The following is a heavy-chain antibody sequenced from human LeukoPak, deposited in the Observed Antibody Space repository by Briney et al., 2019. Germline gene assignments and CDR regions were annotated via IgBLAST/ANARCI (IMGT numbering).Heavy chain of an antibody. J-gene: IGHJ4*02. Sequence: GGSLRLSCAASGFTVSSNYMSWVRQAPGKGLEWVSVIYSGGSTYYADSVKGRFTISRDNSKNTLYLQMNSLRAEDTAVYYCATGRNYDILIVGYWGQGTLVTVSS. CDR1: GFTVSSNY. V-gene: IGHV3-53*01. CDR2: IYSGGST. CDR3: ATGRNYDILIVGY. D-gene: IGHD3-9*01.